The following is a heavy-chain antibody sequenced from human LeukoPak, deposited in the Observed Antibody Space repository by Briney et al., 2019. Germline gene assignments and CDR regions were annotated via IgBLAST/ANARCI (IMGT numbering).Heavy chain of an antibody. J-gene: IGHJ4*02. V-gene: IGHV3-53*01. CDR3: AKVPGRVVTKNPFDY. D-gene: IGHD4-23*01. CDR2: IYSGGST. Sequence: GGSLRLSCAASGLTVSSNYMTWVRQAPGKGLEWVSVIYSGGSTYYADSVKGRFTISRDNSKNTLYLQMNSLRAEDTAVYYCAKVPGRVVTKNPFDYWGQGTLVTVSS. CDR1: GLTVSSNY.